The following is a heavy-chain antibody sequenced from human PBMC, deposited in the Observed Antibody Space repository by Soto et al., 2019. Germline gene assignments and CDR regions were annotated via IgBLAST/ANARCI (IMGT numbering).Heavy chain of an antibody. Sequence: GSLRLSCAASGFTFSSYGMHWVRQAPGKGLEWVAVISYDGSNKYYADSVKGRFTISRDNSKNTLYLQMNSLRAEDTAVYYCAKAGSSGWYGAEEYYYYYYGMDVWGQGTTVTVSS. CDR3: AKAGSSGWYGAEEYYYYYYGMDV. CDR1: GFTFSSYG. D-gene: IGHD6-19*01. CDR2: ISYDGSNK. V-gene: IGHV3-30*18. J-gene: IGHJ6*02.